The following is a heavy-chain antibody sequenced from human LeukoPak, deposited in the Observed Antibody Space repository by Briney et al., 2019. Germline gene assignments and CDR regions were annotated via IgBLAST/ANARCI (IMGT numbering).Heavy chain of an antibody. CDR2: IKEDGSDK. J-gene: IGHJ6*04. CDR3: VRESGGWVGPGIGRPLDV. Sequence: GGSLRLSCAVSGFPFSDYWMTWVRQAPGGGREWVANIKEDGSDKQYVDSVQGRFTISRDNAENSLYLQMNSLRAEDTAVYYCVRESGGWVGPGIGRPLDVWGKGTAVTVSS. V-gene: IGHV3-7*01. D-gene: IGHD2-15*01. CDR1: GFPFSDYW.